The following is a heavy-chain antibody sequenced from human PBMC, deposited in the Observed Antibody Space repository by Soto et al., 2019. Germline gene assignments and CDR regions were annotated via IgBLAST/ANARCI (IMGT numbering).Heavy chain of an antibody. CDR3: ANTSSSGSLQTHFDY. V-gene: IGHV1-69*01. J-gene: IGHJ4*02. D-gene: IGHD6-13*01. CDR1: GGTFSSYA. CDR2: IIPIFGTA. Sequence: QVQLVQSGAEVKKPGSSVKVSCKASGGTFSSYAISWVRQAPGQGLEWMGGIIPIFGTANYAQKFQGRVTITADESTSTAYMELSSLRSEDTAVYDCANTSSSGSLQTHFDYWGQGTLVTVSS.